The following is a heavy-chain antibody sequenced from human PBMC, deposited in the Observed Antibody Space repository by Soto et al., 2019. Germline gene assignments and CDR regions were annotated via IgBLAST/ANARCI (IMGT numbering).Heavy chain of an antibody. D-gene: IGHD2-15*01. CDR1: GYTFTSYG. J-gene: IGHJ5*02. V-gene: IGHV1-18*04. CDR3: ARVAVVLVAATRSPWFDP. CDR2: ISAYNGNT. Sequence: AAVQVSCKASGYTFTSYGISWVRQAPGQGLEWMGWISAYNGNTNYAQKLQGRVTMTTDTSTSTAYMELRSLRSDDTAVYYCARVAVVLVAATRSPWFDPWGQGTLVTVSS.